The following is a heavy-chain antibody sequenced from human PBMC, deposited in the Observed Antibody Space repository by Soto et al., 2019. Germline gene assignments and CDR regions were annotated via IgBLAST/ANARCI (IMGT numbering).Heavy chain of an antibody. CDR1: GYTFTSYG. V-gene: IGHV1-18*01. Sequence: ASVKVSCKASGYTFTSYGISWVRQAPGQGLEWMGWISAYNGNTNYAQKLQGRVTMTTDTSTSTAYMELRSLRSDDTAVYYCARDPSEYSSSWYWFDPWGQGTLVTVSS. J-gene: IGHJ5*02. CDR3: ARDPSEYSSSWYWFDP. D-gene: IGHD6-13*01. CDR2: ISAYNGNT.